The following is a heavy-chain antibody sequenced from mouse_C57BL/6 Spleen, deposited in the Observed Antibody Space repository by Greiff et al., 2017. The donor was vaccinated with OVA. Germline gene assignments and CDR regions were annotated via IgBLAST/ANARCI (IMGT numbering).Heavy chain of an antibody. CDR3: ARNYDDGGFAY. J-gene: IGHJ3*01. Sequence: VQLQQPGAELVKPGASVKLSCKASGYTFTSYWMQWVKQRPGQGLEWIGEIDPSDSYTNYNQKFKGKATLTVDTSSSTAYMQLSSLTSEDSAVYYCARNYDDGGFAYWGQGTLVTVSA. D-gene: IGHD2-3*01. CDR1: GYTFTSYW. V-gene: IGHV1-50*01. CDR2: IDPSDSYT.